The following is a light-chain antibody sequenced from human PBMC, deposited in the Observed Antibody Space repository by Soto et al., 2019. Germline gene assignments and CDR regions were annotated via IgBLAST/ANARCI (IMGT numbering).Light chain of an antibody. CDR1: QGISDS. V-gene: IGKV1-27*01. CDR3: QNYNSAPLT. J-gene: IGKJ4*01. CDR2: AAS. Sequence: DIQMTQSPSSLSASVGDRVSITCRASQGISDSLAWFQHKPGKPPKLLMYAASTLQSGVPSRFSGSGSGTDFILTIRTLLPEDGATYYCQNYNSAPLTFGGGTSVEIK.